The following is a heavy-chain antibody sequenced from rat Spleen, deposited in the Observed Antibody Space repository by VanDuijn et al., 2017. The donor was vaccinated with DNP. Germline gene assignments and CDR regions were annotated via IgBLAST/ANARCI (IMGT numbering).Heavy chain of an antibody. D-gene: IGHD1-2*01. CDR3: ARAKYSSHYWYFDF. Sequence: EAQLVESGGGLVQPGRSLKLSCAASGFTFSDYNMAWVRQAPKKGLEWVATISYDGSRTYYRDSVKGRFTSSRDNAKSILYLQMNNLRSEDTATYYCARAKYSSHYWYFDFWGPGTMVTVSS. J-gene: IGHJ1*01. CDR1: GFTFSDYN. CDR2: ISYDGSRT. V-gene: IGHV5-7*01.